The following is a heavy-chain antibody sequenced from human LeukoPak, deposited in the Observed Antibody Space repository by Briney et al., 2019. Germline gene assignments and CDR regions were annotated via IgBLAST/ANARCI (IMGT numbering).Heavy chain of an antibody. J-gene: IGHJ3*02. CDR2: ISSSSSYI. V-gene: IGHV3-21*01. Sequence: GGSLRLSCAASGFTFSSYSMNWVRQAPGKGLEWVSSISSSSSYIYYADSVKGRFTISRDNAKNSLYLQMNSLRAEDTAVYYCASLSGVVLAAVNTDAFDIWGQGTMVTVSS. D-gene: IGHD2-2*01. CDR3: ASLSGVVLAAVNTDAFDI. CDR1: GFTFSSYS.